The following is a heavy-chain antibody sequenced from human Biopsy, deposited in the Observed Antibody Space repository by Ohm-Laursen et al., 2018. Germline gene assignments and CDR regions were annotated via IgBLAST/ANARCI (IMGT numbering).Heavy chain of an antibody. Sequence: SETLSLTCTVSRGSISSYYWSWIRQPLGKGLEWIGYMSNSGSTNYNPSLKTRVTISLDTPKNQFSLKLSSVTAADTAVYYCARDYDTSGYYYVSWGQGTLVTVSS. V-gene: IGHV4-59*01. J-gene: IGHJ5*02. CDR1: RGSISSYY. CDR3: ARDYDTSGYYYVS. D-gene: IGHD3-22*01. CDR2: MSNSGST.